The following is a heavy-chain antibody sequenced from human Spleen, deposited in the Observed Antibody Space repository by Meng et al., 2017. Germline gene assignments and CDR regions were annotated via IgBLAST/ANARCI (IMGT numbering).Heavy chain of an antibody. V-gene: IGHV4-34*01. Sequence: QVKSKQLGAGLWKPSETLSLTCVFFGGSFSDYYWSWIRQPPGKGLEWIGEINHSGSTNYNPSLESRATISVDTSKNQFSLKLRSVTAADTAVYYCAHDSSSWSVGANWGQGTLVTVSS. J-gene: IGHJ4*02. CDR3: AHDSSSWSVGAN. D-gene: IGHD6-13*01. CDR2: INHSGST. CDR1: GGSFSDYY.